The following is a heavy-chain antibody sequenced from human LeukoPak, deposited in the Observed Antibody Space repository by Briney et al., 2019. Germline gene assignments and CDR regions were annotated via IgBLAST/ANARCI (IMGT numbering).Heavy chain of an antibody. Sequence: SETLSLTCTVSGGSIRSSSYYWGSIRQPPGKGLEWTGSIYYSGSTYYNPSLKSRVTISVDTSKNPFSLKLSSVTAADTAVYYCAGHSGGYQAFDIWGQGTMVTVSS. V-gene: IGHV4-39*01. D-gene: IGHD5-12*01. CDR1: GGSIRSSSYY. J-gene: IGHJ3*02. CDR2: IYYSGST. CDR3: AGHSGGYQAFDI.